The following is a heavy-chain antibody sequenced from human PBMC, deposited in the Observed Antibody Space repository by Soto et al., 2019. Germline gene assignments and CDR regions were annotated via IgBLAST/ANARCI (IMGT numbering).Heavy chain of an antibody. D-gene: IGHD3-22*01. Sequence: EVQLVQSGAEVKKPGESLKISCKGSGYTFTSHWIGWVRQMPGKGLEWMGIINPGDSDTRYSPSFQGQVTISVDKSISTAHLQWSSLKASYTAMYLCARQDSSGQIDYWGQGTLVTVSS. J-gene: IGHJ4*02. CDR2: INPGDSDT. CDR3: ARQDSSGQIDY. CDR1: GYTFTSHW. V-gene: IGHV5-51*01.